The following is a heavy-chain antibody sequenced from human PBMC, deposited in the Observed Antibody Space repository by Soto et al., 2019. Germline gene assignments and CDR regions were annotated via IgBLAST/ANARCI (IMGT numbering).Heavy chain of an antibody. J-gene: IGHJ6*02. CDR1: GFTFSSYG. Sequence: GGSLRLSCAASGFTFSSYGMHWVRQAPGKGLEWVAVIWYDGSNKYYADSVKGRFTISRDNSKNTLYLQMNSLRAEDTAVYYCARDRFSQGGMDVWGQGATVTVSS. CDR3: ARDRFSQGGMDV. CDR2: IWYDGSNK. D-gene: IGHD3-3*01. V-gene: IGHV3-33*01.